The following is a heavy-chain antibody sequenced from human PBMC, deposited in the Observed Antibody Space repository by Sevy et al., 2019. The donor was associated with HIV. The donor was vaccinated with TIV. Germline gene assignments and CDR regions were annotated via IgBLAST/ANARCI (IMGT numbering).Heavy chain of an antibody. V-gene: IGHV3-21*01. CDR1: GFTFSSYS. Sequence: GGSLRLSCAASGFTFSSYSMNWVRQAPGKGLEWVSSISSSSSYIYYADSVKGRFTNSRDNAKNSLYLQMNSLRAEDTAVYYCARRGDCSSTSCFHFDYWGQGTLVTVSS. CDR2: ISSSSSYI. J-gene: IGHJ4*02. CDR3: ARRGDCSSTSCFHFDY. D-gene: IGHD2-2*01.